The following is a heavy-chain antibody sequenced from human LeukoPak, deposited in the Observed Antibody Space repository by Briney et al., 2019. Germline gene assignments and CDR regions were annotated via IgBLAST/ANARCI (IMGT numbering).Heavy chain of an antibody. CDR2: IYYSGST. V-gene: IGHV4-59*08. Sequence: PSETLSLTCTVSGGSISSYYWSWIRQPPGKGLEWIGYIYYSGSTNYNPSLKSRVTISVDTSKNQFSLKLSSVTAADTAVYYCARHPPRGPAAIYWFDPWGQGTLVTVSS. CDR3: ARHPPRGPAAIYWFDP. CDR1: GGSISSYY. D-gene: IGHD2-2*01. J-gene: IGHJ5*02.